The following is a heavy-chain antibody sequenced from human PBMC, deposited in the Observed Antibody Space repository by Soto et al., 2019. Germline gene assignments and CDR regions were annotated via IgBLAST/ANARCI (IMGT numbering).Heavy chain of an antibody. CDR3: ASPPGSNRYYCGMDV. CDR2: IIPIFGTA. J-gene: IGHJ6*02. CDR1: GGTFSSYA. D-gene: IGHD4-4*01. Sequence: QVQLVQSGAEVKKPGSSVKVSCKASGGTFSSYAISWVRQAPGQGLEWMGGIIPIFGTANYAQKFQGRVTITADESPSTANRELRSLISEDTAVYYCASPPGSNRYYCGMDVWGRGAPVSVSS. V-gene: IGHV1-69*12.